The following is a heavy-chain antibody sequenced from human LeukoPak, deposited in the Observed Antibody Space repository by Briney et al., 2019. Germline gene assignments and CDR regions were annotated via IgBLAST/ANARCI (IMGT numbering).Heavy chain of an antibody. V-gene: IGHV3-23*01. D-gene: IGHD2-21*01. CDR3: AKDNFGLVPYCFDS. Sequence: GGSLRLSCVASAFTLTDYAMSWVRQAPGKGLEWASSIGGGGFNTHYADSVKGRFSISRDTSTNTLYLEMNSLRADDSALYYCAKDNFGLVPYCFDSWGQATLVTVSS. CDR1: AFTLTDYA. J-gene: IGHJ4*02. CDR2: IGGGGFNT.